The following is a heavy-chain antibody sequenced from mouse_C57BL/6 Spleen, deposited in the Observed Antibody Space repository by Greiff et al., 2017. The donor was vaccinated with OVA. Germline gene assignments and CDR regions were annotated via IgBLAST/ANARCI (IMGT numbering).Heavy chain of an antibody. CDR1: GFSLSTFGMG. CDR3: ARISDGYYLDY. D-gene: IGHD2-3*01. Sequence: QVTLKVSGPGILQPSQTLSLTCSFSGFSLSTFGMGVGWIRQPSGKGLEWLAHIWWDDDKYYNPALKRRLTISKDTSKNQVFLKIANVDTADTAPSSCARISDGYYLDYWGQGTTLTVSS. J-gene: IGHJ2*01. CDR2: IWWDDDK. V-gene: IGHV8-8*01.